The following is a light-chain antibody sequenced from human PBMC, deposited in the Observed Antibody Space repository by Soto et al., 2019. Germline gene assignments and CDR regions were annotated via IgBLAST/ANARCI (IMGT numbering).Light chain of an antibody. J-gene: IGLJ1*01. Sequence: QSALTQPPSGSGAPGQRGTISCTGSSSNIGADYDVHWYQQLPGTAPKLLIYANTNRPSGVPDRFSGSKSGTSGSLAISGLQAEDEADYYCQSYDSTLNGYVFGTGTKVTVL. CDR2: ANT. CDR3: QSYDSTLNGYV. V-gene: IGLV1-40*01. CDR1: SSNIGADYD.